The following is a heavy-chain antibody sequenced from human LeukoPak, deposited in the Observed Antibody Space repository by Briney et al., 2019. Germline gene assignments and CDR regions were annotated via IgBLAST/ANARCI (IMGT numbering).Heavy chain of an antibody. Sequence: SETLSLTCAVFGGSFSGYYWNWIRQPPGKGLEWIGQINPSRNTNYNPSLKSRVTISVDTSKNQFSLKLSSVTAADTAVYYCARDYYGLGSYTFDYWGQGTLVTVSS. J-gene: IGHJ4*02. CDR2: INPSRNT. CDR1: GGSFSGYY. V-gene: IGHV4-34*01. CDR3: ARDYYGLGSYTFDY. D-gene: IGHD3-10*01.